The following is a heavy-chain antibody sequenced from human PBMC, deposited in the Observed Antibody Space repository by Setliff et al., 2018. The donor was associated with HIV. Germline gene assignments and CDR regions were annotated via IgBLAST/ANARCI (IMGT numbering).Heavy chain of an antibody. J-gene: IGHJ4*02. D-gene: IGHD6-25*01. CDR2: IYHTGAT. CDR1: GGSISSDDHY. Sequence: PSETLSLTCTVSGGSISSDDHYWSWIRQPPGKGLEWIGYIYHTGATYYKSSLESRLTISVDTSKNQFSLRLNSVTAADTAVYFCARMSISASVYFDYWGQGSQVTVSS. CDR3: ARMSISASVYFDY. V-gene: IGHV4-30-4*01.